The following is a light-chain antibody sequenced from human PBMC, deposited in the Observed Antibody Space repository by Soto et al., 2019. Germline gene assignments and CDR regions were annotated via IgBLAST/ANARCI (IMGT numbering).Light chain of an antibody. CDR3: QKCNSPPPFT. CDR2: AAS. J-gene: IGKJ3*01. V-gene: IGKV1-27*01. Sequence: DIQMTQSPSSLSASVGDRVTITCRASQDITNYLAWYQQKPGKGPKLLIYAASTLQSGVPSRFSGSGSGTDFTFTISSLQPEDAATYFCQKCNSPPPFTFGPGTKVDIK. CDR1: QDITNY.